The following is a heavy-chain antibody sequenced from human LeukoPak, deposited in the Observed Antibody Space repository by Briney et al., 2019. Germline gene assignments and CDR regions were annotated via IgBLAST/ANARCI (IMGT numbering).Heavy chain of an antibody. CDR1: GFTVSSNY. CDR3: ASTKSGYSSSCLDY. D-gene: IGHD6-13*01. V-gene: IGHV3-53*01. J-gene: IGHJ4*02. Sequence: PGGSLRLSCAASGFTVSSNYMSWVRQAPGKGLEWVSVIYSGGSTYYADSVKGRFTISRDNAKNSLYLQMNSLRAEDTAVYYCASTKSGYSSSCLDYWGQGTLVTVSS. CDR2: IYSGGST.